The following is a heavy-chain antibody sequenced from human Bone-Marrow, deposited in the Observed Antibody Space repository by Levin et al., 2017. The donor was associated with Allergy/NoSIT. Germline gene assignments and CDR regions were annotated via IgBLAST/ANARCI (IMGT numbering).Heavy chain of an antibody. CDR2: ILPIFGTT. D-gene: IGHD2-15*01. Sequence: EASVKVSCKASGGNFNSYFMSWVRQVPGQGLEWMGGILPIFGTTKIAQKFQGRVTLTADKATDTSYMELRSLRSDDTAVYYCARERSGGSLFDIWGQGAMVTVSS. CDR1: GGNFNSYF. CDR3: ARERSGGSLFDI. V-gene: IGHV1-69*06. J-gene: IGHJ3*02.